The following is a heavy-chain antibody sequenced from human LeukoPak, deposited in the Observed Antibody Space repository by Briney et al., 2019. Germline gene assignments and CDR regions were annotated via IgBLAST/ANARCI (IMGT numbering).Heavy chain of an antibody. Sequence: GGSLRLSCAASRFTFGSHAISWVRQAPGKELEWVSGISGGGDNTLYADSVKGRFTISRDNYKNTVHLQMSGLRAEDTAVYYCVFYDSSGFYYGRLRYWGQGTLVTVSS. CDR2: ISGGGDNT. CDR3: VFYDSSGFYYGRLRY. J-gene: IGHJ4*02. D-gene: IGHD3-22*01. CDR1: RFTFGSHA. V-gene: IGHV3-23*01.